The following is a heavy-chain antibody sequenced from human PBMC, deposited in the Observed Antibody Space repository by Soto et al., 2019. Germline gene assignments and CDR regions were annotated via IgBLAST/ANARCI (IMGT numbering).Heavy chain of an antibody. J-gene: IGHJ4*02. CDR2: IYWNDEM. V-gene: IGHV2-5*01. Sequence: SGPTLVNPTQTLTLTCTFSGFSLNSSGVGVGWIRQPPGKALEWLALIYWNDEMHYSPSLKSRLTITEDASKHQVVLTVTNMDPVDTATYYCAHRRFAKYSSLPADFDYWGQGILVTVSS. CDR1: GFSLNSSGVG. CDR3: AHRRFAKYSSLPADFDY. D-gene: IGHD6-6*01.